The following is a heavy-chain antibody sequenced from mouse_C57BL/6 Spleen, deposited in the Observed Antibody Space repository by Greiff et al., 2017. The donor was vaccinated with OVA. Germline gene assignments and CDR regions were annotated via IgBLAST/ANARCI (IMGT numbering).Heavy chain of an antibody. CDR1: GFTFSDYG. CDR2: ISSGSSTI. D-gene: IGHD2-4*01. V-gene: IGHV5-17*01. Sequence: EVQLVESGGGLVKPGGSLKLSCAASGFTFSDYGMHWVRQAPEKGLEWVAYISSGSSTIYYADTVKGRFTISRDNAKNTLFLQMTSLRSEDTAMYYCARHYDYDVFYYAMDYWGQGTSVTVSS. J-gene: IGHJ4*01. CDR3: ARHYDYDVFYYAMDY.